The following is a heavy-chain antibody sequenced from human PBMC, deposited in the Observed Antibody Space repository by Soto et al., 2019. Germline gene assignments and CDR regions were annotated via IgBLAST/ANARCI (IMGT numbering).Heavy chain of an antibody. V-gene: IGHV3-23*01. J-gene: IGHJ4*02. CDR1: GFTFSSYA. Sequence: EVQLLESGGGLVQPGGSLRLSCAASGFTFSSYAMSWVRQAPGKGLEWVSAISGSGGSTYYADSVKGRFTISRDNSKNTQYLQMNSLRAEDTAVYYCAKDQGSSNYFDYWGQGTLVTVSS. D-gene: IGHD6-6*01. CDR2: ISGSGGST. CDR3: AKDQGSSNYFDY.